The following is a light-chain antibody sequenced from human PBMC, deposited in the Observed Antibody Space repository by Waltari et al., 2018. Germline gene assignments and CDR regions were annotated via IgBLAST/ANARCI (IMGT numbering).Light chain of an antibody. CDR1: QSVSSN. Sequence: EIVMTQSPGTVSVSPGERATLSCRASQSVSSNVAWYQQKPGQAPTLLFYGAATRATGVPARFSGSGSGTEFTLTVSSLQSEDFAVYYCQQYNNWPRTFGQGTKVEIK. V-gene: IGKV3-15*01. J-gene: IGKJ1*01. CDR3: QQYNNWPRT. CDR2: GAA.